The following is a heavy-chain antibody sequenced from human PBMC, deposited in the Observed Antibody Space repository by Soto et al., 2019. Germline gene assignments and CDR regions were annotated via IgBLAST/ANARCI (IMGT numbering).Heavy chain of an antibody. CDR2: ISTNNGDT. J-gene: IGHJ6*02. CDR3: APHHRYRYEDV. D-gene: IGHD5-18*01. V-gene: IGHV1-18*01. CDR1: GFTFINYG. Sequence: ASVKVSCKASGFTFINYGISWVRQAPGQGLEWMGRISTNNGDTNYAQRLQGRVTMTTDTSTSTVYMELRSLRSDDTAVYYCAPHHRYRYEDVWGQGTTVTGSS.